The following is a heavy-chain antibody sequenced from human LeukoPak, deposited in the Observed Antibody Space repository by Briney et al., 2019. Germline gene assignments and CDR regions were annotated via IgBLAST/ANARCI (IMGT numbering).Heavy chain of an antibody. J-gene: IGHJ4*02. V-gene: IGHV4-31*03. CDR2: IYHSGRS. CDR1: GDSISNGVKY. D-gene: IGHD2-8*02. Sequence: SETLSLTCTVSGDSISNGVKYWSWIRQHPGRGLEWIGYIYHSGRSYYNQSLKSRITISVDTSKNQFSLNLSSVTAADTAVYYCARDQVECTGGTCQSRVGFDFWGQGTLVTVSS. CDR3: ARDQVECTGGTCQSRVGFDF.